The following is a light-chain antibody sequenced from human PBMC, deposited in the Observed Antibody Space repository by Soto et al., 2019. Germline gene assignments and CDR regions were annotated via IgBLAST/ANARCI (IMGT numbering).Light chain of an antibody. V-gene: IGKV3-15*01. CDR3: QQYYNWPPYT. J-gene: IGKJ2*01. CDR2: GLS. CDR1: ETVRTN. Sequence: IVMTQSPATLSVSPGERVTLSCRASETVRTNLAWFQQKPGQTPRLLIFGLSTRATGIPTRFTGSGSETEFTLTIGSLQSEDLAVYYCQQYYNWPPYTFGQGTKLEIK.